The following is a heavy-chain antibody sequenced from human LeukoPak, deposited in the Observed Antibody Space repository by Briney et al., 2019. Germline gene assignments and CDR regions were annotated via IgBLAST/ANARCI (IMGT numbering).Heavy chain of an antibody. CDR1: GYTFSDLS. V-gene: IGHV1-24*01. CDR2: CDPAEGKN. D-gene: IGHD3-22*01. J-gene: IGHJ3*02. Sequence: ASVKVSCKVSGYTFSDLSVHWVRQAPGKGLEWMGGCDPAEGKNIDAQKFQGRVTITADESTSTAYMELSSLRSEDTAVYYCASSDSSGYYDAFDIWGQGTMVTVSS. CDR3: ASSDSSGYYDAFDI.